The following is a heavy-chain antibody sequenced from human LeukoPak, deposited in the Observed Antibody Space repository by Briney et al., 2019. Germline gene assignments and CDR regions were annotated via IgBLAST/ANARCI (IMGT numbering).Heavy chain of an antibody. D-gene: IGHD3-22*01. CDR3: ARGPMIGYRFDY. J-gene: IGHJ4*02. Sequence: SVKVSCKASGGTFSSYAISWVRQAPGQGLEWMGRIIPILGIANYAQKFQGRVTITADKSTSTAYMELSSLRSEDTAVYYCARGPMIGYRFDYWGQGTLVTVSS. CDR1: GGTFSSYA. CDR2: IIPILGIA. V-gene: IGHV1-69*04.